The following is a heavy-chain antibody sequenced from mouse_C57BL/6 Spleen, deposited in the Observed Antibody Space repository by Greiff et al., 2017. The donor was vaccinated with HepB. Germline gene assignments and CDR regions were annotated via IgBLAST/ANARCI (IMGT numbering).Heavy chain of an antibody. CDR1: GYTFTSYW. CDR3: AREDSSGSAWFAY. J-gene: IGHJ3*01. D-gene: IGHD3-2*02. Sequence: VQLQQPGTELVKPGASVKLSCKASGYTFTSYWMHWVKQRPGQGLEWIGNINPSNGGTNYNEKFKSKATLTVDKSSSTAYMQLSSLTSEDSAVYYCAREDSSGSAWFAYWGQGTLVTVSA. CDR2: INPSNGGT. V-gene: IGHV1-53*01.